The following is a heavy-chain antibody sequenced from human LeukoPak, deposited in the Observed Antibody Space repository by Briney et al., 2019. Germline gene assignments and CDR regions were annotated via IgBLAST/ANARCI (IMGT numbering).Heavy chain of an antibody. J-gene: IGHJ4*02. CDR2: INHSGST. D-gene: IGHD5-18*01. CDR1: GGSFSGYY. Sequence: SETLSLTCAVYGGSFSGYYWSWIRQPPGKGLEWIGEINHSGSTNYNPSLKSRVTISVDTSKNQFSLKLSSVTAADTAVYYCAKTVDTAMDPPFDYWGQGTLVTVSS. V-gene: IGHV4-34*01. CDR3: AKTVDTAMDPPFDY.